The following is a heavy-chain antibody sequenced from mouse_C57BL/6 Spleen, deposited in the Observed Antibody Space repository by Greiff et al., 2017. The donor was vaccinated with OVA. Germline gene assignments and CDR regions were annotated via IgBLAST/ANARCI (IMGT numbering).Heavy chain of an antibody. Sequence: VQLQESGAELVRPGASVKLSCKASGYTFTDYYINWVKQRPGQGLEWIARIYPGSGNTYYNEKFKGKATLTAEKSSSTAYMQLSSLTSEDSAVYFCARSEFPGAYFDYWGQGTTLTVSS. CDR2: IYPGSGNT. D-gene: IGHD3-1*01. V-gene: IGHV1-76*01. J-gene: IGHJ2*01. CDR3: ARSEFPGAYFDY. CDR1: GYTFTDYY.